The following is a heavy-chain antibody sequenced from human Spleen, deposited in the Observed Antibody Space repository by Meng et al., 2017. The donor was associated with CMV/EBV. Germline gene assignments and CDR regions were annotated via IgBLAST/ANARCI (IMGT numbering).Heavy chain of an antibody. V-gene: IGHV4-61*03. CDR3: ARGKRQIFGVVAKGTYNWFDP. CDR2: IYHSGST. CDR1: GGSVSSGSYY. Sequence: ETLSLTCTVSGGSVSSGSYYWSWIRQPPGKRLEWIGHIYHSGSTNNNPSLKSRVTISLDTSKNHFSLKLSSVTAADTAVYYCARGKRQIFGVVAKGTYNWFDPWGQGTLVTVSS. D-gene: IGHD3-3*01. J-gene: IGHJ5*02.